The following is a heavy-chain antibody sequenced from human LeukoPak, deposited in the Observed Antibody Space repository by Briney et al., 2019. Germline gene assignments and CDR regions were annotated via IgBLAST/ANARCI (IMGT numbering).Heavy chain of an antibody. CDR3: AKGGSSGWYFDY. CDR2: LSWNSGSI. D-gene: IGHD6-19*01. J-gene: IGHJ4*02. Sequence: PGGSLRLSCAASGFTFDDYAMHWVRQAPGKGLEWVSGLSWNSGSIGYADSVKGRFTISRDNAKNSLYLQMNSLRAEDMALYYCAKGGSSGWYFDYWGQGTLVTVSS. V-gene: IGHV3-9*03. CDR1: GFTFDDYA.